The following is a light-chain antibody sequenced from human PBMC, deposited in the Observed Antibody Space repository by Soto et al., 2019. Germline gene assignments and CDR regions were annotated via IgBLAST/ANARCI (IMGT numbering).Light chain of an antibody. CDR2: DAY. CDR1: QSFRGL. Sequence: EVVLTQSPVTLSLSPGERATLSCRASQSFRGLLAWYQQKPGQAPRLLIYDAYNRATGIQPRFSGSGSGTDFTLTIRSLQPEDFATYYCKQSYSMPITFGQGTRLEIK. J-gene: IGKJ5*01. V-gene: IGKV3-11*01. CDR3: KQSYSMPIT.